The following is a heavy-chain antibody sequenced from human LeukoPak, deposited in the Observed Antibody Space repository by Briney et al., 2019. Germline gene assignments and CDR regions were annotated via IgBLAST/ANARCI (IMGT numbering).Heavy chain of an antibody. CDR1: GGSFSGYY. D-gene: IGHD1-26*01. CDR2: INHSGST. CDR3: ARLGMTLLSGSYPFDY. J-gene: IGHJ4*02. Sequence: PSETLSLTCAVYGGSFSGYYWSWIRQPPGKGLEWIGEINHSGSTNYNPSLKSRVTISVDTSKNQFSLKLSSVTAADTAVYYCARLGMTLLSGSYPFDYWGQGTLVTVSS. V-gene: IGHV4-34*01.